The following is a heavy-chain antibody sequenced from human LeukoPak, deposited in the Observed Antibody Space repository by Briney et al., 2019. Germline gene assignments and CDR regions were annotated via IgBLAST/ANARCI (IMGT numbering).Heavy chain of an antibody. D-gene: IGHD6-19*01. CDR1: GFTFSSYS. CDR3: ATTLRGIAVAGLDY. CDR2: ISSSSSYI. J-gene: IGHJ4*02. Sequence: GGSLRLSCAASGFTFSSYSMNWVRQAPGKGLEWVSSISSSSSYIYYADSVKGRFTISRDNAKNSLYLQMNSLRAEDTAVYYCATTLRGIAVAGLDYWGQGTLVTVSS. V-gene: IGHV3-21*04.